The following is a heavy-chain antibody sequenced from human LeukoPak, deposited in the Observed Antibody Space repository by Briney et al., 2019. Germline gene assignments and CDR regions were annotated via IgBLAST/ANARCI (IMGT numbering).Heavy chain of an antibody. CDR2: IYPGDSGT. D-gene: IGHD3-22*01. J-gene: IGHJ4*02. CDR1: GYSFTSYW. V-gene: IGHV5-51*01. CDR3: ARRGGLYDSSGYHYNY. Sequence: GESLKISCKGSGYSFTSYWIGWVRQMPGKGLEWMGIIYPGDSGTRYSPSFQGQVTISADKSISTAYLQWSSLRASDTAMYYCARRGGLYDSSGYHYNYWGQGTLVTVSS.